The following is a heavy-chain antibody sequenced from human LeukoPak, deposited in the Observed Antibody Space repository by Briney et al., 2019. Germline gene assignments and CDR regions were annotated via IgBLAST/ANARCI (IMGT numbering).Heavy chain of an antibody. J-gene: IGHJ4*02. Sequence: ASVKVSCKASDYIFTSYGISWVRQAPGQGLEWMGWIAPYNGNTNYAQKLQDRVTMTTDTSRSTAYMELRSLTSDDTAVYYCARDPGQYYDILTGYYTPYCFDYWGQGTLVTVSS. CDR1: DYIFTSYG. V-gene: IGHV1-18*01. CDR2: IAPYNGNT. CDR3: ARDPGQYYDILTGYYTPYCFDY. D-gene: IGHD3-9*01.